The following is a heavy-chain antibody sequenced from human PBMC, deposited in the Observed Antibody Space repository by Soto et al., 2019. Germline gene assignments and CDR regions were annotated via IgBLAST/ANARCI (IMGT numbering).Heavy chain of an antibody. V-gene: IGHV1-3*01. Sequence: QVPLVQSGAEVKKPGASVKVSCKASGYTFTSYAMHWVRQAPGQRLEWMGWINAGNGNTKYSQKFQGRVTITRDTSASTAYMELSSLRSEDTAVYYCARDPPYSGYDYFDYWGQGTLVTVSS. D-gene: IGHD5-12*01. CDR1: GYTFTSYA. CDR2: INAGNGNT. CDR3: ARDPPYSGYDYFDY. J-gene: IGHJ4*02.